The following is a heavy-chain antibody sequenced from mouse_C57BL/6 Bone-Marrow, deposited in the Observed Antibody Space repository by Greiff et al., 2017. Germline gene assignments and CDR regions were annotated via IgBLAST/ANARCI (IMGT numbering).Heavy chain of an antibody. D-gene: IGHD2-5*01. CDR2: IRSKSNNYAT. CDR3: VRQGSNGWYFDV. CDR1: GFSFNTYA. J-gene: IGHJ1*03. Sequence: EVKLVESGGGLVQPKGSLKLSCAASGFSFNTYAMNWVRQAPGKGLEWVARIRSKSNNYATYYADSVKDRFTISRDDSESMLYLQMNNLKTEDTAMYYCVRQGSNGWYFDVWGTGTTVTVSS. V-gene: IGHV10-1*01.